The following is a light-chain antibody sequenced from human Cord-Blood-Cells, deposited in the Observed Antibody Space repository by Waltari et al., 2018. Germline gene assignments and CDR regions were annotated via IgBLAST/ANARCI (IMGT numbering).Light chain of an antibody. CDR1: QSVSSSY. CDR2: CAS. CDR3: QQYGSSPPLT. V-gene: IGKV3-20*01. Sequence: EIVFTPSPGTLSFSPGERAPLPCRASQSVSSSYLAWYQQNPGQAPRLLIYCASSRATGIPDRFSGSGSGTDFTLTISRLEPEDFAVYYCQQYGSSPPLTFGGGTKVEIK. J-gene: IGKJ4*01.